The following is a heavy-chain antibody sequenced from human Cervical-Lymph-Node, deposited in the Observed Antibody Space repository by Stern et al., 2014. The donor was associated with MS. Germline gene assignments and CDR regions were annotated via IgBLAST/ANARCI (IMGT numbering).Heavy chain of an antibody. CDR2: IIPIFDTP. D-gene: IGHD4-11*01. Sequence: VQLVESGAEVKKPGSSVKVSCKASGGTFSTFSIHWVRQVPGQSLEWMGGIIPIFDTPNFAQKFQGRVTITADSSTSTVYMALNSLRFDDTAVYYCVLPSTVTTAAFDVWGRGTMVTVSS. CDR3: VLPSTVTTAAFDV. J-gene: IGHJ3*01. CDR1: GGTFSTFS. V-gene: IGHV1-69*06.